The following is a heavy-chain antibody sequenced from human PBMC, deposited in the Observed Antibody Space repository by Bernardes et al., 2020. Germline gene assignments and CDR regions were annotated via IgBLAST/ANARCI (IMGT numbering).Heavy chain of an antibody. J-gene: IGHJ3*02. CDR3: ARRRSDAFDI. CDR1: GYSFTSYW. V-gene: IGHV5-51*01. Sequence: GESLKISCKGFGYSFTSYWIDWVRQMPGKGLEWMGIIFPSDSDTTYSPSFQGQVTMSVDKSMNTAYLQWSSLKASDTAIYYCARRRSDAFDIWGQGTMVNVSS. CDR2: IFPSDSDT.